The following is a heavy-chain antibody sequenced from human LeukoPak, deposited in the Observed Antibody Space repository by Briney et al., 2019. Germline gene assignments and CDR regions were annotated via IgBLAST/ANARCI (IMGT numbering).Heavy chain of an antibody. CDR2: ISSNGGST. CDR3: ARSSGHDY. J-gene: IGHJ4*02. CDR1: GFTFSSYA. D-gene: IGHD6-19*01. Sequence: GGSLRLSCAASGFTFSSYAMHWVRQAPGKGLEYVSAISSNGGSTYYANSVKGRFTISRDNSKNTLYLQMGSLRAEDMAVYYCARSSGHDYWGQGTLVTVSS. V-gene: IGHV3-64*01.